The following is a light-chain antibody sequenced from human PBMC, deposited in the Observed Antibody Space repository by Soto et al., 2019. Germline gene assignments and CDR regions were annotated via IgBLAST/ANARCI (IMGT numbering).Light chain of an antibody. CDR1: QSVSSY. Sequence: EIVLTQSPATLSLSPGERATLSCRASQSVSSYLAWYQQKPGQAPRLLIYDASNRATGIPARFSGSGSGTYFTLTISSLEPEDLAVYYCQQRSNLPPGFGPGTKVDIK. V-gene: IGKV3-11*01. J-gene: IGKJ3*01. CDR3: QQRSNLPPG. CDR2: DAS.